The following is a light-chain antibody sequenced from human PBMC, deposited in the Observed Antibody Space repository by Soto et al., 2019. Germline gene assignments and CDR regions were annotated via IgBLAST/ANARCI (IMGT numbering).Light chain of an antibody. J-gene: IGKJ2*01. CDR2: QAS. CDR3: QQYYTYPYT. Sequence: DIQMTQSPSTLPSSVGDRVTITCRASHSISVWLAWYQQKPGKAPKLLIYQASTLESGVPSRFSGRGSGTDFTLTISSLQPDDFATYYCQQYYTYPYTFGPWTKLEIK. V-gene: IGKV1-5*03. CDR1: HSISVW.